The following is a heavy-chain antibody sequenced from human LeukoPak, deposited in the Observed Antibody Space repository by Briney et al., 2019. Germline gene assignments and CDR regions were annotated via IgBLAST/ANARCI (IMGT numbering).Heavy chain of an antibody. J-gene: IGHJ3*02. D-gene: IGHD3-3*01. V-gene: IGHV3-74*01. Sequence: TGGSLRLSCAASGFTFSSYWMHWVRQAPGKGLVWVSRINTDGSSTSYADSVKGRFTISRDNAKNTLYLQMNSLRAEDTAVYYCASAQNFWSGFISGSGASDIWGQGTMVTVSS. CDR1: GFTFSSYW. CDR2: INTDGSST. CDR3: ASAQNFWSGFISGSGASDI.